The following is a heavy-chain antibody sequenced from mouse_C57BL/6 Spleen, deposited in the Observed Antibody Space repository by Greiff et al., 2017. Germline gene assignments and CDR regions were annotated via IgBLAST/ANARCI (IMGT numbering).Heavy chain of an antibody. J-gene: IGHJ2*01. CDR1: GYTFTSYW. D-gene: IGHD1-1*01. CDR3: ARRSYGSGIYFDY. V-gene: IGHV1-72*01. CDR2: IDPNSGGT. Sequence: VQLQQPGAELVKPGASVKLSCKASGYTFTSYWMHWVKQRPGRGLEWIGRIDPNSGGTKYNEKFKSKATLTVDKPSSTAYMQLSSLTSEDSAVYYCARRSYGSGIYFDYWGQGTTLTVSS.